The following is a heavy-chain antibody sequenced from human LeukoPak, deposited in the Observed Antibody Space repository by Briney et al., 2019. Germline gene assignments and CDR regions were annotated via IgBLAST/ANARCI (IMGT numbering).Heavy chain of an antibody. D-gene: IGHD3-16*01. CDR3: AREVRGDWFDP. CDR2: IYSGGST. V-gene: IGHV3-53*01. CDR1: GFTVCSNY. Sequence: GGSLRLSCAAYGFTVCSNYMSWVRQAPGKGLEWVSVIYSGGSTYYADSVKGRFTISRDNSKNTLYLQMNSLRAEDTAMYYCAREVRGDWFDPWGQGTLVTVSS. J-gene: IGHJ5*02.